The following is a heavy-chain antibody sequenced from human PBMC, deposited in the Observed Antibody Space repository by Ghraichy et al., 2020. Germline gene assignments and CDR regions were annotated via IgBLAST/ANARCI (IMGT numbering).Heavy chain of an antibody. CDR1: GFTVSSNY. Sequence: GGSLRLSCAASGFTVSSNYMSWVRQAPGKGLEWVSVIYSGGSTYYADSVKGRFTISRDNSKNTLYLQMNSLRAEDTAVYYCATSPHPYYYDSSCYYPYYFDYWGQGTLVTVSS. CDR3: ATSPHPYYYDSSCYYPYYFDY. J-gene: IGHJ4*02. V-gene: IGHV3-53*01. CDR2: IYSGGST. D-gene: IGHD3-22*01.